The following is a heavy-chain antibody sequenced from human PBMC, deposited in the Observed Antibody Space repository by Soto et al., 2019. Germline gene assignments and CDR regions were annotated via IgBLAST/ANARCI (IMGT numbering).Heavy chain of an antibody. CDR1: GFTFSSYT. CDR2: ISGSSSYI. CDR3: ARASEVDSIWETYRYDWFDP. D-gene: IGHD3-16*02. J-gene: IGHJ5*02. Sequence: GGSLRLSCAASGFTFSSYTMNWVRQAPGKGLEWVSSISGSSSYIYYADSVKGRFTISRDNAKNSLYLQMSSLRAEDTAVYYCARASEVDSIWETYRYDWFDPWGQGTLVTVSS. V-gene: IGHV3-21*01.